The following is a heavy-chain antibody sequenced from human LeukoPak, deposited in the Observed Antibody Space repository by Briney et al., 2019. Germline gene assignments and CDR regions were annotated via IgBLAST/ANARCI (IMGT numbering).Heavy chain of an antibody. CDR1: GGTFSSYT. D-gene: IGHD3-22*01. CDR3: ARAAPYYYDSSGLFDY. V-gene: IGHV1-69*02. CDR2: IIPILGIA. Sequence: SSVKVSCKASGGTFSSYTISWVRQAPGQGLEWMGRIIPILGIANYAQKFQGRVTITADKSTSTAHMELSSLRSDDTAVYYCARAAPYYYDSSGLFDYWGQGTLVTVSS. J-gene: IGHJ4*02.